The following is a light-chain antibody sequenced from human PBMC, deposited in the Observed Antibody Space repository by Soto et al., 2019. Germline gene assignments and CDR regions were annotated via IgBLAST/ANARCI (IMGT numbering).Light chain of an antibody. CDR2: GNS. V-gene: IGLV1-40*01. Sequence: QSVLTQPPSVSGAPGQRVTISCTGSSSNIGAGYDVHWYQQLPGTAPKLLIYGNSNRPSGVPDRFSGFKSGTSASLAITGLQAEDEADYYSKSYESSMSGYVVLGGGTKLTVL. J-gene: IGLJ2*01. CDR3: KSYESSMSGYVV. CDR1: SSNIGAGYD.